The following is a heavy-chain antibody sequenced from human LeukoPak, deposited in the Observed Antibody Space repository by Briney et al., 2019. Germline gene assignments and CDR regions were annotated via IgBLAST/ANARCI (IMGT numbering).Heavy chain of an antibody. V-gene: IGHV4-59*01. CDR2: IYYSGST. Sequence: SETLSLTCAVYGGSFSGYYWSWIRQPPGKGLEWIGYIYYSGSTNYNPSLKSRVTISVDTSKNQFSLKLSSVTAADTAVYYCARGGLYSSGWFLGYWGQGTLVTVSS. J-gene: IGHJ4*02. CDR1: GGSFSGYY. D-gene: IGHD6-19*01. CDR3: ARGGLYSSGWFLGY.